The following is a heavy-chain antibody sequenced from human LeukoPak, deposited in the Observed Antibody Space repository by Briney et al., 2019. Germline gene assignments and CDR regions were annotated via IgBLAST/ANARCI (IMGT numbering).Heavy chain of an antibody. CDR3: ARTKYYDILTAYSYAFDI. Sequence: GGSLRLSCAASGFTFSSYEMNWVRQAPGKGLEGVSYISSRGSTIYYGDSVKGLFTISRDNDKNSLYLKMNSLRAEDTAVYYYARTKYYDILTAYSYAFDIWGQGTMVTVSS. CDR2: ISSRGSTI. CDR1: GFTFSSYE. V-gene: IGHV3-48*03. D-gene: IGHD3-9*01. J-gene: IGHJ3*02.